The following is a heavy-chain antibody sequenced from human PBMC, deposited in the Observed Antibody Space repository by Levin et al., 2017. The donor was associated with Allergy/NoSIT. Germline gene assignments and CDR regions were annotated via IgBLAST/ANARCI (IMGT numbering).Heavy chain of an antibody. J-gene: IGHJ4*02. D-gene: IGHD5-24*01. CDR2: INPNSGDT. Sequence: GESLKISCKTSGYTFINYYVYWVRQAPGQGLEWMGLINPNSGDTDYVQKFQGRVTMTRDTSINTAYMDLSGLRSDDTAIYYCARERRDGYMLDYWGQGTLVTVSS. V-gene: IGHV1-2*02. CDR1: GYTFINYY. CDR3: ARERRDGYMLDY.